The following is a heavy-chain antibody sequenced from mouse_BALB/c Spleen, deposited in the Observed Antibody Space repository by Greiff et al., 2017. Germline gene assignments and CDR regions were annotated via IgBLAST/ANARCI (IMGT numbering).Heavy chain of an antibody. D-gene: IGHD2-3*01. CDR2: IRLKSDNYAT. V-gene: IGHV6-6*02. CDR1: GFTFSSYW. Sequence: EVKVEESGGGLVQPGGSMKLSCVASGFTFSSYWMSWVRQSPEKGLEWVAEIRLKSDNYATHYAESVKGKFTISRDDSKSRLYLQMNSLRAEDTGIYYCMGLLRSYAMDYWGQGTSVTVSS. CDR3: MGLLRSYAMDY. J-gene: IGHJ4*01.